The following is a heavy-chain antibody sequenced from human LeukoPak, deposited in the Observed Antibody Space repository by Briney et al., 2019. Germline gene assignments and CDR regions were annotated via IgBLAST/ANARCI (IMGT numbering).Heavy chain of an antibody. D-gene: IGHD3-22*01. CDR3: ATDGRVFEYYDSSDYFTFFHY. CDR1: GGTFSSYA. V-gene: IGHV1-69*13. Sequence: SVKVSCKASGGTFSSYAISWVRQAPGQGLEWMGGIIPVYGTPTYAQNFQDRVTITADESTTTAYMELSSLRSADTAVYYCATDGRVFEYYDSSDYFTFFHYWGQGTLVTVSS. J-gene: IGHJ4*02. CDR2: IIPVYGTP.